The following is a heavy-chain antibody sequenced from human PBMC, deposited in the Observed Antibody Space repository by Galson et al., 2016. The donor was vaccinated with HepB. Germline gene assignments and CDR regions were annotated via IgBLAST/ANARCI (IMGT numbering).Heavy chain of an antibody. Sequence: SLRLSCAASGFTFSSYSMTWVRQAPGKGLEWLAYISGSSDKIYYGDSVKGRFTISRDNARHSLYLEMNSLRGEDTAMYYCARDYVPGAWGQGVLVTVSS. J-gene: IGHJ5*02. D-gene: IGHD3-10*01. CDR1: GFTFSSYS. CDR2: ISGSSDKI. V-gene: IGHV3-48*04. CDR3: ARDYVPGA.